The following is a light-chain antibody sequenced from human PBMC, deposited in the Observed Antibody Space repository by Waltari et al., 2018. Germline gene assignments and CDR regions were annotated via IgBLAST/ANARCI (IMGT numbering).Light chain of an antibody. CDR1: QTVLDTSNNKNS. CDR2: WAS. V-gene: IGKV4-1*01. Sequence: DIVMTQSPDSLAVSLGERATINCKSSQTVLDTSNNKNSLAWYQQKSGQPPKVLVYWASTPESGVPDRFSGSGSGTDFTLTIDNLQADDVAIYYCQQYYTVPVSFGPGTTVDLK. CDR3: QQYYTVPVS. J-gene: IGKJ3*01.